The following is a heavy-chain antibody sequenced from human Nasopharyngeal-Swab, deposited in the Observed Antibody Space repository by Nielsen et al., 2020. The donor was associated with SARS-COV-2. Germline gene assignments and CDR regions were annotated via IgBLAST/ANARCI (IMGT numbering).Heavy chain of an antibody. J-gene: IGHJ4*02. CDR2: IYNTGRT. D-gene: IGHD3-22*01. CDR3: AGGSGYRFDY. Sequence: SETLSLTCTVSGASISNHYWNWIRLPPGKGLEWIAFIYNTGRTIYNPSLQSRVTISSDTSKNQFSLKLTSVTAADTGVYFCAGGSGYRFDYWGQGALVTVSS. V-gene: IGHV4-59*08. CDR1: GASISNHY.